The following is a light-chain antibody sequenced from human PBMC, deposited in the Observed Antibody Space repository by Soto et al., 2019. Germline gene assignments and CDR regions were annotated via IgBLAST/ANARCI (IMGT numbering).Light chain of an antibody. J-gene: IGLJ2*01. CDR1: SSNIGNNY. CDR3: GTWDSSLSVVV. CDR2: DNN. V-gene: IGLV1-51*01. Sequence: QSVLTQPPSVSAAPGQKVTISCSGSSSNIGNNYVYWYQQLPGTAPKLLIFDNNKRPSGIPDRFSGSKSGTSATLGISGLQTVDEADYYCGTWDSSLSVVVFGGGTKLTVL.